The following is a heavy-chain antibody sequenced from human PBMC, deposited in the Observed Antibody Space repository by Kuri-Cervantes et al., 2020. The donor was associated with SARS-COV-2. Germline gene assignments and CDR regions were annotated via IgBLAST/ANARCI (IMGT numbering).Heavy chain of an antibody. V-gene: IGHV3-21*01. D-gene: IGHD3-3*01. CDR1: GFTLSSHT. J-gene: IGHJ4*02. CDR2: ISSSSSYI. Sequence: GESLKISCAASGFTLSSHTMNWVRQAPGKGLEWVSSISSSSSYIFYADSVKGRFTISRDNAKNSLSLQMNSLRAEDTAVYYCAREFFGVVNGYFDYWGQGTLVTVSS. CDR3: AREFFGVVNGYFDY.